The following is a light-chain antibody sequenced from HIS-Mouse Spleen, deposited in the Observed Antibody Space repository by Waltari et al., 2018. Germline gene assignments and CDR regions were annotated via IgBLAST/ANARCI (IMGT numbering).Light chain of an antibody. V-gene: IGLV2-11*01. CDR3: CSYAGSYTWV. CDR2: DVS. J-gene: IGLJ3*02. CDR1: SSDVGGYNY. Sequence: QSALTQPRSGAGSPGQSVTISCTGTSSDVGGYNYVSWYQQHPGKAPKLMIYDVSKRPPGVPDRFSGSKSGNTASLTISGLQAEDEADYYCCSYAGSYTWVFGGGTKLTVL.